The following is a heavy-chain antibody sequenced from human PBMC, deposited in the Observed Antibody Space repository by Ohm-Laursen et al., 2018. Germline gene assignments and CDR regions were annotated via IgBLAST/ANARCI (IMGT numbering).Heavy chain of an antibody. CDR3: AKDNCYDSSGYLGH. V-gene: IGHV3-23*01. J-gene: IGHJ4*02. Sequence: SLRLSCAASGFTFSSYAMSWVRQAPGKGLEWVSAISGSGGSTYYADSVKGRFTITRDNSKNTLYLQMNSLRAEDTAVYYCAKDNCYDSSGYLGHWGQGTLVTVSS. D-gene: IGHD3-22*01. CDR1: GFTFSSYA. CDR2: ISGSGGST.